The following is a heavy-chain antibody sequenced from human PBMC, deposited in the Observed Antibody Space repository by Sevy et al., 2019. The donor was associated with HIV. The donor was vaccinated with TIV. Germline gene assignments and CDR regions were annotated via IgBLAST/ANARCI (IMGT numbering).Heavy chain of an antibody. D-gene: IGHD5-18*01. CDR3: VREGVGGYSYSLDC. V-gene: IGHV3-7*01. J-gene: IGHJ4*02. CDR1: GFTFSSYW. Sequence: GESLKISCAASGFTFSSYWMSWVRQAPGKGLEWVATMKEDGSEKNYVDSEKGRFTISRDNAKNSLYLQRNSLRAEDTAVYYCVREGVGGYSYSLDCWGQGTLVTVSS. CDR2: MKEDGSEK.